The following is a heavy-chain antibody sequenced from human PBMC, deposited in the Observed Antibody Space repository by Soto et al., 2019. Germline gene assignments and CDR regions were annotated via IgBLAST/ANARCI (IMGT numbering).Heavy chain of an antibody. D-gene: IGHD3-22*01. CDR2: VYYSGST. Sequence: DTLSLTCTVSGASISSSYWSWIRQSPGKRLEWIGYVYYSGSTKYNPSLKSRVTISVDTSKNQFSLKLSSVTAADTAVYYCARGYYDSNGQSNTFDIWGQGTMVTVSS. J-gene: IGHJ3*02. CDR1: GASISSSY. V-gene: IGHV4-59*01. CDR3: ARGYYDSNGQSNTFDI.